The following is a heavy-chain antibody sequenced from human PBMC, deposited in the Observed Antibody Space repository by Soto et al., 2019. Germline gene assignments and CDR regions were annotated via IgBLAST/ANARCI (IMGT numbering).Heavy chain of an antibody. J-gene: IGHJ5*02. CDR3: ARSRIAAAGTYWFDP. V-gene: IGHV3-53*04. CDR2: IYSGGST. D-gene: IGHD6-13*01. CDR1: GFTVSSNY. Sequence: EVQLVESGGGLVQPGGSLRLSCAASGFTVSSNYMSWVRQAPGKGLEWVSVIYSGGSTYYADSVKGRFTISRHNSKNTLYLQMNSLRAEDTAVYYCARSRIAAAGTYWFDPWGQGTLVTVSS.